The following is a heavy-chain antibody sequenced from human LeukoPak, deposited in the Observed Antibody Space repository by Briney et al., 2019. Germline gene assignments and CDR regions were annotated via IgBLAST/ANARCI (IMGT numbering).Heavy chain of an antibody. V-gene: IGHV3-30*02. CDR1: GFIFTSYG. D-gene: IGHD6-13*01. CDR3: ARESSSWYGFLY. CDR2: IRYDGSNK. J-gene: IGHJ4*02. Sequence: PGGSLRLSCAASGFIFTSYGMHWVRQARAKGLEWVAFIRYDGSNKYYADSVKGRFTISRDNSKNTLYLQMGSLRAEDMAVYYCARESSSWYGFLYWGQGTLVTVSS.